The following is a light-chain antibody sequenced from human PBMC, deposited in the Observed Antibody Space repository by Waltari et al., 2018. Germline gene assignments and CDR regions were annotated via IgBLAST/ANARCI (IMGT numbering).Light chain of an antibody. CDR3: QQYDSSPPT. Sequence: EIVLTQPPGTLSLSPGERATISCRASQSVTNSCLGWYQQKPGQAPRLLIYGMSSRATGISDRFSGSGSGTDFTLTISRLEPEDFAVYYCQQYDSSPPTFGGGTKVEIK. CDR2: GMS. V-gene: IGKV3-20*01. CDR1: QSVTNSC. J-gene: IGKJ4*01.